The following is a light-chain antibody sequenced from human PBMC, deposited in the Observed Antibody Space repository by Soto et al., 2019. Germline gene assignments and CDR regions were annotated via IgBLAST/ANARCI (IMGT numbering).Light chain of an antibody. V-gene: IGLV1-40*01. J-gene: IGLJ2*01. Sequence: QPVLTQPPSVSGAPGQRVTISCTGSSSNIGAGYDVHWYQQLPGTAPKLLIYGNSNRPSGVPDRFSGSKSGTSASLAITGLQAEDEADYYCQSYDSSLSGPIIGGGTQLTVL. CDR1: SSNIGAGYD. CDR3: QSYDSSLSGPI. CDR2: GNS.